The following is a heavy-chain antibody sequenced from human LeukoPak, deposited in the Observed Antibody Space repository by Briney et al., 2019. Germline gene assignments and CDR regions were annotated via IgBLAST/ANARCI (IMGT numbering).Heavy chain of an antibody. J-gene: IGHJ4*02. CDR3: ARDGQWLVPDY. CDR2: ISAYNGNT. D-gene: IGHD6-19*01. Sequence: ASVKVFCKASGYTFTSYGISWVRQAPGQGLEWMGWISAYNGNTNYAQKLQGRVTMTADTSTSTACMELRSLRSDDTAVYYCARDGQWLVPDYWGQGTLVTVSS. CDR1: GYTFTSYG. V-gene: IGHV1-18*04.